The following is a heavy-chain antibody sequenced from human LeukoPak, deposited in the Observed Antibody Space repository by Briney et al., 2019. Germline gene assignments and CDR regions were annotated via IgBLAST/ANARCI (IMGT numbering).Heavy chain of an antibody. V-gene: IGHV3-11*06. D-gene: IGHD6-13*01. CDR1: GFTFSPYY. Sequence: GGSLRLSCEASGFTFSPYYMTWIGQAPGKGLEWVSTISADSRYTHYADSVQGRFTISRDNARTSLYLQMNSLRADDTAVYYCAMIYSSRWYCPYWGQGTLVTVSS. J-gene: IGHJ4*02. CDR3: AMIYSSRWYCPY. CDR2: ISADSRYT.